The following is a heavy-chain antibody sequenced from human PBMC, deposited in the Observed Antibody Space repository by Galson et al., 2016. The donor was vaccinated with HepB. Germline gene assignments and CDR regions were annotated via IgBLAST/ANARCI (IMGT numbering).Heavy chain of an antibody. CDR3: AREVQYLIRGFDY. CDR2: IWYDGSKK. V-gene: IGHV3-33*01. J-gene: IGHJ4*02. Sequence: SLRLSCAASGFTFSSYAMHWVRQAPGKGLEWVAVIWYDGSKKYYADSVNGRFTISRDSSKDTLYLQMNSLGAEDTAVYYCAREVQYLIRGFDYGGQGTLVAVSS. CDR1: GFTFSSYA. D-gene: IGHD2-2*01.